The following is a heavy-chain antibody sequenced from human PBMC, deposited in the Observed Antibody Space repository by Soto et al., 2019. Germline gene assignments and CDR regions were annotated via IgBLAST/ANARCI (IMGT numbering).Heavy chain of an antibody. Sequence: GGSLRLSCAASGFTFSSYAMHWVRQAPGKGLEWVAVISYDGSNKYYADSVKGRFTISRDNSKNTLYLQMNSLRAEDTAVYYCATSIAAAGTFDYWGQGTLVTVSS. V-gene: IGHV3-30-3*01. CDR2: ISYDGSNK. CDR3: ATSIAAAGTFDY. J-gene: IGHJ4*02. D-gene: IGHD6-13*01. CDR1: GFTFSSYA.